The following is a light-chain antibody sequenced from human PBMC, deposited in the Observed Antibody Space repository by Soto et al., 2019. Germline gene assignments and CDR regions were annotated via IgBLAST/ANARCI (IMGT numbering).Light chain of an antibody. CDR3: DPYNSSRDYV. V-gene: IGLV2-14*01. Sequence: QSPLPQPASVSGSPGQSITISCTGTSSDVGGYNYVSWYQQQSGKAPKLIIHEVSNRPSGVSNRFSGSKSGNTASLTISGLQAEDEADYYCDPYNSSRDYVFGIGTKATDL. CDR1: SSDVGGYNY. CDR2: EVS. J-gene: IGLJ1*01.